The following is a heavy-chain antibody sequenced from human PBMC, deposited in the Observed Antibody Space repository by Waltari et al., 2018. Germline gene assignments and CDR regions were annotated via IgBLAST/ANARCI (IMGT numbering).Heavy chain of an antibody. V-gene: IGHV4-39*01. CDR3: ATYIGASVGTAAFDV. CDR2: VSYSGTT. J-gene: IGHJ3*01. Sequence: QLQLQESGPRLVRPSETLSLICPVSGASITSNRHYWAWIRQSPGQGLEWIGTVSYSGTTYISPSLKSRVSVSRDTSKNQVSLILGSVTAADMAVYYCATYIGASVGTAAFDVWGQGTMVTVSS. D-gene: IGHD5-12*01. CDR1: GASITSNRHY.